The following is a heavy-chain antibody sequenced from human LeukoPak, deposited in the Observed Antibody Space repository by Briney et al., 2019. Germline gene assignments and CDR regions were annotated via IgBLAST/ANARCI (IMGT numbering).Heavy chain of an antibody. Sequence: SETLSLTCAIYGGSFSGYYWSWIRQPPGKGLEWIGEINHSGSTNYNPSLKSRVTISVDTSKNQFSLKLSSVTAADTAVYYCATVGPYSSYDAFDIWGQGTVVTVSS. J-gene: IGHJ3*02. CDR1: GGSFSGYY. D-gene: IGHD6-13*01. CDR3: ATVGPYSSYDAFDI. CDR2: INHSGST. V-gene: IGHV4-34*01.